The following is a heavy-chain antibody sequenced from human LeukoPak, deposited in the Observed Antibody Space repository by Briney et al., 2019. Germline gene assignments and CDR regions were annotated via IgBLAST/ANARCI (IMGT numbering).Heavy chain of an antibody. D-gene: IGHD2-2*01. V-gene: IGHV3-23*01. CDR1: GFSLTSHG. CDR3: AKAHCSPTSCSRIDY. CDR2: ISGSGGST. J-gene: IGHJ4*02. Sequence: GRSLRLSCAASGFSLTSHGMHWVRQAPGKGLGWVSAISGSGGSTFYADSVKGRFTISRDNSKNTVYLQMSGLRAEDTALYYCAKAHCSPTSCSRIDYWGQGTLVTVSS.